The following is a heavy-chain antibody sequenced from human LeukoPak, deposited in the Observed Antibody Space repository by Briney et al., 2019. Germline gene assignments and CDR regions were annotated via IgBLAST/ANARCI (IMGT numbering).Heavy chain of an antibody. J-gene: IGHJ4*02. CDR1: GYIFSIFG. V-gene: IGHV3-33*01. CDR2: MWHGGSYR. CDR3: ARVGDYENSGSQPFDY. D-gene: IGHD3-22*01. Sequence: GGSLTLPCTASGYIFSIFGKHWVRQAPGKALEWVAVMWHGGSYRYYVDSVKGRFTISRDSAKNTLYLQMNNLGVEDTAVYYCARVGDYENSGSQPFDYWGQGTLVTVSS.